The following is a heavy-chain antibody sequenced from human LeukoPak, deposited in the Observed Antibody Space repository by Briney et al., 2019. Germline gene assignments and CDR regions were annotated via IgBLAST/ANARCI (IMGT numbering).Heavy chain of an antibody. V-gene: IGHV4-59*01. CDR2: IYYSGST. Sequence: SETLSLTCNVSGGSISSYYWSWIRQPPGKGLEWIGYIYYSGSTNYNPSLKSRVTISVDTSKNQFSLKLSSVTAADTAVYYCAREGDSSGYPFDYWGQGTLVTVSS. CDR1: GGSISSYY. D-gene: IGHD6-19*01. J-gene: IGHJ4*02. CDR3: AREGDSSGYPFDY.